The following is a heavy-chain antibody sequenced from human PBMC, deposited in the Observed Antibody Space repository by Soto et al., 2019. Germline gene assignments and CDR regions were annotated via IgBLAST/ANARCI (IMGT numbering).Heavy chain of an antibody. J-gene: IGHJ6*02. Sequence: GGSLRLSCAASGFTVSSNYMSWVRQAPGKGLEWVSVIYSGGSTYYADSVKGRFTISRDNSKNTLYLQMNSLRAEDTAVYYCVLLLWFGELSIYYGMDVWGQGTTVTVSS. CDR3: VLLLWFGELSIYYGMDV. V-gene: IGHV3-53*01. CDR1: GFTVSSNY. D-gene: IGHD3-10*01. CDR2: IYSGGST.